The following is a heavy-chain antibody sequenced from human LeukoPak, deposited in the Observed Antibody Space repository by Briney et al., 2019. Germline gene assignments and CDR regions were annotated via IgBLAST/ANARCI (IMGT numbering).Heavy chain of an antibody. CDR2: IRSTGDST. D-gene: IGHD2-15*01. V-gene: IGHV3-23*01. CDR1: GFTFSSYA. J-gene: IGHJ6*03. Sequence: GSLRLSCAASGFTFSSYAITWVRQAPGKGLEWVSSIRSTGDSTFYADSVKGRFTIPRDNSKNTVYLLMNSLRTEDTAVYYCGRSRRINASLYYYMDVWGKGTTVTVSS. CDR3: GRSRRINASLYYYMDV.